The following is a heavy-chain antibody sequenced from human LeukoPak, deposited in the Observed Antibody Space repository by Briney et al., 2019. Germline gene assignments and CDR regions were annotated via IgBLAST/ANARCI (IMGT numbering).Heavy chain of an antibody. J-gene: IGHJ4*02. CDR3: AKGGSAWSYFDY. V-gene: IGHV3-23*01. CDR1: GFTFINYA. CDR2: ISAGGPST. D-gene: IGHD6-19*01. Sequence: GGSLRLSCAASGFTFINYAMNWVRQPPGKGLEWVSAISAGGPSTYYADSVKGRFTISRDTSKNTLYLQINSLRAEDTAVYYCAKGGSAWSYFDYWGQGTLVTVSS.